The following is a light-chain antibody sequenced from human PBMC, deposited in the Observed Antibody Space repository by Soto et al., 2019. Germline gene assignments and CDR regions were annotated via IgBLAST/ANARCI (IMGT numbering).Light chain of an antibody. V-gene: IGKV1-5*01. Sequence: DIQMTQSPSTLSASVGDRFTITCRASQIISSWLAWYQQKPGKDPXXLIYDVSSLESGVPSRSSGTGSGTEFTLTISSRKPDDFATYDCQQYNIYWTFGQGTKVDIK. CDR1: QIISSW. CDR2: DVS. CDR3: QQYNIYWT. J-gene: IGKJ1*01.